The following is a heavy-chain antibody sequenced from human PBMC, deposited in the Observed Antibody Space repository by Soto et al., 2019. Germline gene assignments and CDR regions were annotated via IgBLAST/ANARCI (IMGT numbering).Heavy chain of an antibody. CDR3: ARGPGYCSGGSCYPFDY. D-gene: IGHD2-15*01. J-gene: IGHJ4*02. CDR1: GYTFTSYG. Sequence: GASVKVSCKASGYTFTSYGISWVRQAPGQGLEWMGWINADNGNTKYSQKFQGRVTITRDTSASTAYMELSSLRSEDTAVYYCARGPGYCSGGSCYPFDYWGQGTLVTVSS. V-gene: IGHV1-18*01. CDR2: INADNGNT.